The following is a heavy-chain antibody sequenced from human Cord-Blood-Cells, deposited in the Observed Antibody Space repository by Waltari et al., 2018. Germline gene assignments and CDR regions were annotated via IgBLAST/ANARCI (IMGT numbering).Heavy chain of an antibody. CDR2: FYPEDGET. CDR1: GYNLNELY. J-gene: IGHJ3*02. Sequence: QVQLVQSGAEVKKPGASGQVSCKVSGYNLNELYMPWVRQAPGNGHEWMGAFYPEDGETRYAQKFQGRVTMTEDTSTDTAYMELSSLRSEDTAVYYCATTSLGYDFWSGYYTGAFDIWGQGTMVTVSS. D-gene: IGHD3-3*01. CDR3: ATTSLGYDFWSGYYTGAFDI. V-gene: IGHV1-24*01.